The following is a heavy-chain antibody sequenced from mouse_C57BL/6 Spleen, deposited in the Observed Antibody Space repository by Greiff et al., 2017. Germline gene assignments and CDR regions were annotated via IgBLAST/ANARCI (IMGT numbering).Heavy chain of an antibody. J-gene: IGHJ2*01. D-gene: IGHD1-1*01. CDR2: INPNNGGT. Sequence: SGPELVKPGASVKMSCKASGYTFTDYNMHWVKQSHGKSLEWIGYINPNNGGTSYNQKFKGKATLSVNKSSSTAYMELRSLTSEDSAVYYCARWGYGSFDYWGQGTTLTVSS. CDR3: ARWGYGSFDY. V-gene: IGHV1-22*01. CDR1: GYTFTDYN.